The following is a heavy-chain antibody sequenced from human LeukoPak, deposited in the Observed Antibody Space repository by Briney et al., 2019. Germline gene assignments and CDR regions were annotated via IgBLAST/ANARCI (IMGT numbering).Heavy chain of an antibody. V-gene: IGHV3-7*01. CDR2: IKQDGSEK. CDR3: AREYSYGYFDY. J-gene: IGHJ4*02. Sequence: GGSLRLSCAASGFTFSSYWMSWVRQAPGKGRGWVANIKQDGSEKYYVDSVKGRFTISRDNAKNSLFLQMNSLRAEDTAVYYCAREYSYGYFDYWGQGTLVTVSS. CDR1: GFTFSSYW. D-gene: IGHD5-18*01.